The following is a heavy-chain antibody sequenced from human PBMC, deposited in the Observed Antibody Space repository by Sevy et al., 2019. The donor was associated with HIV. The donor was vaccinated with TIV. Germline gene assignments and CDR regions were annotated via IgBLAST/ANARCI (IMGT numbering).Heavy chain of an antibody. CDR2: IYWNDDK. Sequence: SGPTLVKPTQTLTLTCTFSGFSLSTSGVGVGWIRQPPGKALEWLALIYWNDDKLYSPSLKSRLTITKDTSKNQVVLTMTNMDPLDTATYYCAKPLVYYYDSSGYYASGHFQHWGQGTLVTVSS. CDR3: AKPLVYYYDSSGYYASGHFQH. V-gene: IGHV2-5*01. D-gene: IGHD3-22*01. CDR1: GFSLSTSGVG. J-gene: IGHJ1*01.